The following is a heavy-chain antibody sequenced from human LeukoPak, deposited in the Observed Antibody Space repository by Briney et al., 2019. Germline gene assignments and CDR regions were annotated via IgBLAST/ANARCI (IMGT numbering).Heavy chain of an antibody. CDR2: INSDGSSR. CDR3: TRAPLYGGSDWAIS. V-gene: IGHV3-74*03. J-gene: IGHJ4*02. D-gene: IGHD2-21*02. Sequence: GGSLRLSCTASGFTFSSYWMHWVRQAPGKGLVWVSRINSDGSSREYADSVEDRFTISRDNAKNTLYLQMYNLRADDTAFYYCTRAPLYGGSDWAISWGQGTLVTVSS. CDR1: GFTFSSYW.